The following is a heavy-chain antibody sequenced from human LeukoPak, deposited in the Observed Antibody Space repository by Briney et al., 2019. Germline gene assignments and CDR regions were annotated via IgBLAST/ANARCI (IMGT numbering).Heavy chain of an antibody. J-gene: IGHJ3*01. V-gene: IGHV2-70*11. D-gene: IGHD3-22*01. Sequence: ESGPTLVNPTQTLTLTCTFSGFSLSTSGMGVNWIRQPPGKTLEWLARIDWDDDKHYSTSLKTRLTISKDTSKNQVVLTMTSMDPVDTATYYCARKTYYYDGSAYQGAFDVWGLGTMVTVSS. CDR2: IDWDDDK. CDR3: ARKTYYYDGSAYQGAFDV. CDR1: GFSLSTSGMG.